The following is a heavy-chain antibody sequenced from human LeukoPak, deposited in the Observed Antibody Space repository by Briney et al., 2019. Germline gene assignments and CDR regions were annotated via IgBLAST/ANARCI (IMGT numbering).Heavy chain of an antibody. J-gene: IGHJ6*03. CDR1: GGPISSSNW. Sequence: PSETLSLTCAVSGGPISSSNWWSWVRQPPGKGLEWIGRIFHTGTTDYKTSLKGRVTISVDKSKNQFSLKLTSVTAADTAVYYCARLTPTTLSLYYYYMDVWGKGTTVTVSS. CDR2: IFHTGTT. V-gene: IGHV4-4*02. D-gene: IGHD2/OR15-2a*01. CDR3: ARLTPTTLSLYYYYMDV.